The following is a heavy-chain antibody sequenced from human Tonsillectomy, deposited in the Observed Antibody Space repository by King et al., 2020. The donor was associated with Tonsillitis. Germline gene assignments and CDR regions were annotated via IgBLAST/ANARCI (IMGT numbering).Heavy chain of an antibody. CDR3: AAGSQRIAARPDIYYYYGMAV. J-gene: IGHJ6*02. CDR1: GFTVSSNY. Sequence: QLVQSGGGLVQPGGSLRPSCAASGFTVSSNYMSWVRQAPGKGLEWVSVIYTGGSTYYADPVKGRFTISRHNSQNTLYLQMNSLRPEDTAVYYCAAGSQRIAARPDIYYYYGMAVWGQGTTVTVSS. V-gene: IGHV3-53*04. CDR2: IYTGGST. D-gene: IGHD6-6*01.